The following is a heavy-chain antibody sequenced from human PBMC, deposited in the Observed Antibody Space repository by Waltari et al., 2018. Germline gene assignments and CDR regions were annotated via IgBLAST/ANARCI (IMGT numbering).Heavy chain of an antibody. CDR3: DKEHTGDYGE. Sequence: EVQLLESGGGLVQPGGSLRLSCAASGFTFSTYSMTWVRQAPGKGLQWVSTISGSGAGTYYTDSVKGRFTISRDNSWNTLYPQMNSQRAEDTALYYCDKEHTGDYGEWGQGTRVTVSS. CDR1: GFTFSTYS. CDR2: ISGSGAGT. J-gene: IGHJ4*02. D-gene: IGHD4-17*01. V-gene: IGHV3-23*01.